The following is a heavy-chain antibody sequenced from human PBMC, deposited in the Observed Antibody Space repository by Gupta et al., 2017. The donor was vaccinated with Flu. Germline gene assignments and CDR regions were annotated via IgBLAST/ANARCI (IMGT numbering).Heavy chain of an antibody. J-gene: IGHJ5*02. Sequence: IRQPPGKGLEWIGYIYYSGSTYYNPSLKSRVTISVDTSKNQFSLKLSSVTAADTAVYYCARAPDYYGTGFDPWGQGTLVTVSS. D-gene: IGHD3-10*01. CDR3: ARAPDYYGTGFDP. CDR2: IYYSGST. V-gene: IGHV4-30-4*01.